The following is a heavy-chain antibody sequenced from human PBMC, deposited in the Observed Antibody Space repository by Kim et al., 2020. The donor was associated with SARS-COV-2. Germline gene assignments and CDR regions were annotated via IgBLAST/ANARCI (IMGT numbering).Heavy chain of an antibody. J-gene: IGHJ4*02. CDR3: TRERTDTSSSNYFDF. D-gene: IGHD6-13*01. Sequence: DSVKGRFTMSRDNAKHSLFLQMNGLRSEDTALYYCTRERTDTSSSNYFDFWGQGTLVTVSS. V-gene: IGHV3-9*01.